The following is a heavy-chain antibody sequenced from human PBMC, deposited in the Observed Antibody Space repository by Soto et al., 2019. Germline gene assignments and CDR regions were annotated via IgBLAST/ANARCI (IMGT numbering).Heavy chain of an antibody. CDR2: IGTAGDT. J-gene: IGHJ6*02. V-gene: IGHV3-13*01. CDR3: ARAHSGSTNDCYSMDV. D-gene: IGHD1-26*01. Sequence: EVQLVESGGGLVQPGGSLRLSCAASGFPFSSYDMHWVRQATGKGLEWVSAIGTAGDTYYPGSVKGRFTISRENAKNSLYRQMNSLRAGDTAVYYCARAHSGSTNDCYSMDVWGQGTTVTVSS. CDR1: GFPFSSYD.